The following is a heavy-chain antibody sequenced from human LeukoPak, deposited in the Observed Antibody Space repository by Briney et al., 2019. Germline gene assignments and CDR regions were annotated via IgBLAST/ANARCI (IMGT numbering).Heavy chain of an antibody. Sequence: SETLSLTCTVSGGSISGYYWSWIRQPPGKGLEWIGYIYYSGSTNYNPSLKSRVTISIDTSKNQFSLKLSSVTAADTAVYYCARVKRYHSDSSGYYFFDPWGQGTLVTVSS. CDR3: ARVKRYHSDSSGYYFFDP. V-gene: IGHV4-59*01. D-gene: IGHD3-22*01. CDR2: IYYSGST. CDR1: GGSISGYY. J-gene: IGHJ5*02.